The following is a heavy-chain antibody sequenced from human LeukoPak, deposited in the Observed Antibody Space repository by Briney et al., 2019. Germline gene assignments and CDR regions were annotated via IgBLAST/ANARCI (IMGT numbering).Heavy chain of an antibody. D-gene: IGHD2-2*01. CDR3: AKSEGRGHIVVVPEARFDY. V-gene: IGHV3-30*18. CDR2: ISYDGSNK. J-gene: IGHJ4*02. CDR1: GFTFSSYG. Sequence: GGSLRLSCAASGFTFSSYGMHWVRQAPGKGLEWVAVISYDGSNKYYADSVKGRFTISRDNSKNTLYLQMNSLRAEDTAVYYCAKSEGRGHIVVVPEARFDYWGQGTLVTVSS.